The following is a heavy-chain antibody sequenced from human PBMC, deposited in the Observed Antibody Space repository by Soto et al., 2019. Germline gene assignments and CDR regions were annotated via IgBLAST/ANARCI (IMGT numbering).Heavy chain of an antibody. J-gene: IGHJ5*02. D-gene: IGHD2-2*01. CDR1: GYTFTSYY. CDR2: INPSGGST. V-gene: IGHV1-46*01. Sequence: ASVKVSCNASGYTFTSYYMHWVRQAPGQGLEWMGIINPSGGSTSYAQKFQGRVTMTRDTSPSTVYMELSSMRSEDKAVYYCARAGVVPSEPFDPWGQGTLVTVSS. CDR3: ARAGVVPSEPFDP.